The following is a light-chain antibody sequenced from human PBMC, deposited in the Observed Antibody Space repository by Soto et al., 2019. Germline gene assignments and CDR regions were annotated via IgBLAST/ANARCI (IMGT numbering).Light chain of an antibody. V-gene: IGLV2-14*01. CDR1: SSDVGGYNY. CDR2: EVG. CDR3: SSYTSSSTLYA. Sequence: QSVLTQPASVSGSPGQSITISCTGTSSDVGGYNYVSWYQQHPGKAPKLMIYEVGNRPSGVSNHFSGSKSGNTASLTISGLQAEDEADYYCSSYTSSSTLYAFGTGTKVTVL. J-gene: IGLJ1*01.